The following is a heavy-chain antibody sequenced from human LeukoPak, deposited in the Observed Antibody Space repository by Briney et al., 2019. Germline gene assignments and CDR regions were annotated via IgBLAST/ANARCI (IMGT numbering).Heavy chain of an antibody. CDR1: GGTFSSYA. CDR3: ARDTPRITIFGVYMGGWFDP. CDR2: IIPILGIA. J-gene: IGHJ5*02. V-gene: IGHV1-69*04. Sequence: SVKVSCKASGGTFSSYAISWVRQAPGQGLEWMGRIIPILGIANYAQKFQGRVTITADKSTSTAYMELSSLRSDDTAVYYCARDTPRITIFGVYMGGWFDPWGQGTLVTVSS. D-gene: IGHD3-3*01.